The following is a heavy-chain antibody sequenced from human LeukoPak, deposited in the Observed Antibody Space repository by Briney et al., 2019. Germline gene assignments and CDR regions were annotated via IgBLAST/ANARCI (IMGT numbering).Heavy chain of an antibody. CDR1: GGSFSGYY. D-gene: IGHD6-13*01. V-gene: IGHV4-34*01. CDR2: IYYSGST. Sequence: SETLSLTCAVYGGSFSGYYWSWIRQPPGKGLEWIGSIYYSGSTYYNPSLKSRVTISVDTSKNQFSLKLSSVTAADTAVYYCARDKAHLAAAGFIDYWGQGTLVTVSS. J-gene: IGHJ4*02. CDR3: ARDKAHLAAAGFIDY.